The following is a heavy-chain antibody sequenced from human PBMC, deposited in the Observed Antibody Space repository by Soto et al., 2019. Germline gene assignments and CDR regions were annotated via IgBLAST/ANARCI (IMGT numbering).Heavy chain of an antibody. J-gene: IGHJ4*02. D-gene: IGHD6-13*01. CDR3: AKIGQQLAPRSIDY. CDR2: ISGSGGST. V-gene: IGHV3-23*01. CDR1: GFTFSSYA. Sequence: GSLRLSCAAPGFTFSSYAMSWVRPAPGKGLEWVSAISGSGGSTYYADSVKGRFTLSRDNSKNTLYLQMNSLRAEDTAVYYCAKIGQQLAPRSIDYWGQGTLVTVSS.